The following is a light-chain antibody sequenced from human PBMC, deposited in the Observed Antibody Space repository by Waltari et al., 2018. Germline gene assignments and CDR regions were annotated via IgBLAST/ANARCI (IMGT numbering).Light chain of an antibody. CDR1: QSVSRT. CDR3: QKYGTLPAT. Sequence: EIVLTQSPGTLSLSPGDRATLSCRASQSVSRTLACYQQKPGQAHRLLISDASSRATGIPDRFSGSGSGTDFSLTISRLEPEDFAVYYCQKYGTLPATFGQGTKVEIK. J-gene: IGKJ1*01. CDR2: DAS. V-gene: IGKV3-20*01.